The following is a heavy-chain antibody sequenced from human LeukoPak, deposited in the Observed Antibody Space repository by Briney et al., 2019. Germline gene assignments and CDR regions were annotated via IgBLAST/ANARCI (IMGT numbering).Heavy chain of an antibody. CDR1: GGSINSYY. Sequence: SETLSLTCTVSGGSINSYYWSWIRQPAGKGLEWIGRIYSSGSTNYNPSLKSRVSMSVDTSKNQFSQKITSVTAADTAVYYCARGGKATVVTMWGQGILVTVSS. J-gene: IGHJ4*02. CDR2: IYSSGST. V-gene: IGHV4-4*07. CDR3: ARGGKATVVTM. D-gene: IGHD4-23*01.